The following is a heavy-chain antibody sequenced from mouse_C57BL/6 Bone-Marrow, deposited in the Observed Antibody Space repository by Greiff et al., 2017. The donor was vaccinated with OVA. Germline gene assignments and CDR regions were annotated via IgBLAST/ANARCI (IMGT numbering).Heavy chain of an antibody. J-gene: IGHJ3*01. CDR1: GFTFSDYY. Sequence: EVHLVESGGGLVQPGGSLKLSCAASGFTFSDYYMYWVRQTPEKRLEWVAYISNGGGSTYSPDTVKGRFTISRDNAKNTLYLQMSRLKSEDTAMYYCAREDNWDWFAYWGQGTLVTVSA. D-gene: IGHD4-1*02. CDR2: ISNGGGST. V-gene: IGHV5-12*01. CDR3: AREDNWDWFAY.